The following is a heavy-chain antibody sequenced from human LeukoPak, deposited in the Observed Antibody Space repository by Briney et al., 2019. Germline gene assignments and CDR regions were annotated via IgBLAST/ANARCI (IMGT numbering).Heavy chain of an antibody. D-gene: IGHD6-13*01. CDR1: GFTVSSNY. V-gene: IGHV3-66*02. CDR2: IYSGGST. CDR3: AGDTGGYSSSWHSYFDY. J-gene: IGHJ4*02. Sequence: PGGSLRLSCAASGFTVSSNYMSWVRQAPGKGLEWVSVIYSGGSTYYADSVKGRFTISRDNSKNTLYLQMNSLRAEDTAVYYCAGDTGGYSSSWHSYFDYWGQGTLVTVSS.